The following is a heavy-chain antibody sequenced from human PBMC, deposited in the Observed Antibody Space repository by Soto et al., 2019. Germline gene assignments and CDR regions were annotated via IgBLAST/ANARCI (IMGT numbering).Heavy chain of an antibody. CDR1: GFTFSSYS. Sequence: GGSLRLSCAASGFTFSSYSMNWVRQAPGKGLEWVSPINSNGSSTTYADTVKGRFTISRDNAKNTLSLQMNSLRAEDTAVYYCARASYSSGWHYFDSWGQGTLVTVSS. J-gene: IGHJ4*02. CDR3: ARASYSSGWHYFDS. D-gene: IGHD6-19*01. V-gene: IGHV3-74*01. CDR2: INSNGSST.